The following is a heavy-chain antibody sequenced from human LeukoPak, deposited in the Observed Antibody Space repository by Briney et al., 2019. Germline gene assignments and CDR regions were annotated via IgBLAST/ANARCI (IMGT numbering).Heavy chain of an antibody. J-gene: IGHJ3*02. Sequence: SETLSLTCTVSGGSISSGGYSWSWIRQPPGKGLEWIGYIYHSGSTYYNPSLKSRVTISVDRSKNQFSLKLSSVTAADTAVYYCARVFGYGDCVIDAFDIWGQGTMVTVSS. CDR2: IYHSGST. D-gene: IGHD4-17*01. V-gene: IGHV4-30-2*01. CDR3: ARVFGYGDCVIDAFDI. CDR1: GGSISSGGYS.